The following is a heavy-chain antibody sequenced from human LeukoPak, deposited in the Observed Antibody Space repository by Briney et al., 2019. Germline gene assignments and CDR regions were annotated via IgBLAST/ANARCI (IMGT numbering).Heavy chain of an antibody. Sequence: SETLSLTCTVSGCSISSYYWSWIRQPAGKGLEWIGRIYTSGSTNYNPSLKSRVTMSVDTSKNQFSLKLSSVTAADTAVYYCARDPAGEYCSGGSCYSEYYYYGMDVWGQGTTVTVSS. J-gene: IGHJ6*02. CDR1: GCSISSYY. CDR3: ARDPAGEYCSGGSCYSEYYYYGMDV. CDR2: IYTSGST. D-gene: IGHD2-15*01. V-gene: IGHV4-4*07.